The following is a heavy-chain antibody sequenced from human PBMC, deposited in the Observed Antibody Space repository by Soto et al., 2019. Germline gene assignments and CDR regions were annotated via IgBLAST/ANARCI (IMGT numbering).Heavy chain of an antibody. CDR2: INHSGST. CDR3: ARGRRWYSSGRYHDYYYGMDV. Sequence: SETLSLTCAVYGGSFSGYYWSWIRQPPGKGLEWIGEINHSGSTNYNPSLKSRVTISVDTSKNQFSLKLSSVTAADTAVYYCARGRRWYSSGRYHDYYYGMDVWGQGTTVTVSS. CDR1: GGSFSGYY. D-gene: IGHD6-19*01. V-gene: IGHV4-34*01. J-gene: IGHJ6*02.